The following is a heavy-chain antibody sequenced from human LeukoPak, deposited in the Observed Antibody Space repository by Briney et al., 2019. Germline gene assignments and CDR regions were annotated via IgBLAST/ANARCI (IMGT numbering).Heavy chain of an antibody. CDR2: INPSGGST. CDR3: ATNYENSNSFDY. Sequence: ASVKVSCKASGYTFTSYYMHWVRQAPRQGLEWMGIINPSGGSTSYAQKFQGRVTMTRDTSTSTVYMELSSLRSEDTAVYYCATNYENSNSFDYWGQGTLVTVSS. CDR1: GYTFTSYY. V-gene: IGHV1-46*01. D-gene: IGHD3-3*01. J-gene: IGHJ4*02.